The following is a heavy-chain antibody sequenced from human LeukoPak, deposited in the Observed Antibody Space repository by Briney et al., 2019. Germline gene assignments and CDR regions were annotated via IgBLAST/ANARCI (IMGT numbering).Heavy chain of an antibody. J-gene: IGHJ4*02. CDR1: GFTFSTYL. D-gene: IGHD6-13*01. CDR2: INSDGSTT. Sequence: GASLSLSCAASGFTFSTYLMNWVRQAPGKGLVWVSPINSDGSTTRYADSVKGRFTISRDNAKNTLYLQINFLGAEDTAVYYCASGIAADESVAIDYWGQGTLVTVSS. CDR3: ASGIAADESVAIDY. V-gene: IGHV3-74*01.